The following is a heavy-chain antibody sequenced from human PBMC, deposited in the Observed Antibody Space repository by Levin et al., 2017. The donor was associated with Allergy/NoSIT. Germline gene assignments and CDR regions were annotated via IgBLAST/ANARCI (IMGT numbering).Heavy chain of an antibody. Sequence: GESLKISCAASGFTFSSYAMHWVRQAPGKGLEWVAVISYDGSNKYYADSVKGRFTISRDNSKNTLYLQMNSLRAEDTAVYYCARSYGLYYGMDVWGQGTTVTVSS. CDR2: ISYDGSNK. CDR1: GFTFSSYA. J-gene: IGHJ6*02. V-gene: IGHV3-30*04. CDR3: ARSYGLYYGMDV. D-gene: IGHD4-17*01.